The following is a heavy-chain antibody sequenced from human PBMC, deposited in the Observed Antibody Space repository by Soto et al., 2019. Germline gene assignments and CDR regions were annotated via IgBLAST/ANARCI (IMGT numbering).Heavy chain of an antibody. V-gene: IGHV3-33*01. CDR1: GFTFSSYG. D-gene: IGHD4-17*01. CDR2: IWYDGSNK. Sequence: GGSLRLSCAASGFTFSSYGMHWVRQAPGKGLEWVAVIWYDGSNKYYADSVKGRFTISRDNSKNTLYLQMNSLRAEDTAVYYCARDDYGDYAPVGGDYYYGMDVWGQGTTVTVSS. J-gene: IGHJ6*02. CDR3: ARDDYGDYAPVGGDYYYGMDV.